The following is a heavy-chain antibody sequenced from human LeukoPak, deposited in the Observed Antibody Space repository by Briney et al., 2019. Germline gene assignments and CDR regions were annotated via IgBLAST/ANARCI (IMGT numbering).Heavy chain of an antibody. V-gene: IGHV3-53*01. Sequence: GGSLRLPCAASGFTVSSNYMNWVRQAPGKGLEWVSVIYGGGSTYYADSVKGRFTISRDNSKSTLYLQMNSLRAEDTAVYYCARGAGNTVSTRFFDYWGRGTLVTVSS. CDR1: GFTVSSNY. J-gene: IGHJ4*01. CDR2: IYGGGST. D-gene: IGHD5/OR15-5a*01. CDR3: ARGAGNTVSTRFFDY.